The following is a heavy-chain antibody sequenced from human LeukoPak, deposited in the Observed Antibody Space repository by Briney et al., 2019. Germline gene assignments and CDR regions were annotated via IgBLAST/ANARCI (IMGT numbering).Heavy chain of an antibody. CDR2: LLDSWRT. Sequence: SETLSLTCTVSGASMSTHNWSWLRQPPGKGLEWIGYLLDSWRTKDNPSLQSRVTLSADTSKNQFSLRLTSVTAADTAVYYCATIRRGSIYGYFDFWGQGILVTVSS. J-gene: IGHJ4*02. CDR1: GASMSTHN. D-gene: IGHD5-18*01. CDR3: ATIRRGSIYGYFDF. V-gene: IGHV4-59*11.